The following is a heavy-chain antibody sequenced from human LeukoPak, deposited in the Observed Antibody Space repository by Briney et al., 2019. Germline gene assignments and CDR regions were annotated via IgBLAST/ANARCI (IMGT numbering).Heavy chain of an antibody. V-gene: IGHV3-30-3*01. CDR2: ISYDGSNK. D-gene: IGHD4-17*01. Sequence: TGGSLRLSCAASGFTFSSYDMHWVRQAPGKGLEWVAVISYDGSNKYYADSVKGRFTISRDNSKNTLYLQMNSLRAEDTAVYYCARDSYGDYAYWGQGTLVTVSS. J-gene: IGHJ4*02. CDR3: ARDSYGDYAY. CDR1: GFTFSSYD.